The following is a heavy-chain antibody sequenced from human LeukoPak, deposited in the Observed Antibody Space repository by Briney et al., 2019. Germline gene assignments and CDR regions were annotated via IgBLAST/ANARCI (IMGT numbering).Heavy chain of an antibody. D-gene: IGHD2-2*01. CDR2: INHSGST. CDR1: GGSFSGYY. V-gene: IGHV4-34*01. CDR3: ARDRYQLLNNWFDP. J-gene: IGHJ5*02. Sequence: SETLSLTCAVYGGSFSGYYWSWIRQPPGKGLEWIGEINHSGSTNYNPSLKSRVTISVDTSKNQFSLKLSSVTAADTAVYYCARDRYQLLNNWFDPWGQGTLVTVSS.